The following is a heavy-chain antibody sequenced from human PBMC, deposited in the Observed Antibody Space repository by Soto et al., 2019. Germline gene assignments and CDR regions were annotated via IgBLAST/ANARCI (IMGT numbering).Heavy chain of an antibody. V-gene: IGHV3-73*02. Sequence: EVQLVESGGGLVQPGGSLKLSCAASGFTFSGSAMHWVRQASGKGLEWVGRIRDKANSYATAYTESVKGRFTISRDDSKNTAYLQMNSLKTEDTAVYYCTRLYCGGDCDFDHCGQGTLVTVSS. CDR2: IRDKANSYAT. D-gene: IGHD2-21*02. CDR3: TRLYCGGDCDFDH. CDR1: GFTFSGSA. J-gene: IGHJ4*02.